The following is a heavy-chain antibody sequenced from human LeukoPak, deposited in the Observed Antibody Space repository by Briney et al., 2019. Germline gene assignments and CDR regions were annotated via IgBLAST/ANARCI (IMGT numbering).Heavy chain of an antibody. J-gene: IGHJ4*02. CDR1: GGTSSSYA. Sequence: SVKVSCKASGGTSSSYAISWVRQAPGQGLELMGGIIPIFGTANYAQKFQGRVTITADESTSTAYMELSSLRSEVTAVYYCASDSCSGGSCLDYWGQGTLVTVSS. CDR3: ASDSCSGGSCLDY. CDR2: IIPIFGTA. D-gene: IGHD2-15*01. V-gene: IGHV1-69*01.